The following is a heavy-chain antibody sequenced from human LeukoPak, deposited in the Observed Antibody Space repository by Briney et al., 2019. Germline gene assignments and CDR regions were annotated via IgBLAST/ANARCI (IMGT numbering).Heavy chain of an antibody. CDR2: IYPGDSDT. J-gene: IGHJ4*02. D-gene: IGHD6-6*01. Sequence: IIYPGDSDTRYSPSFQGQVTISADKSISTAYLQWSSLKASDTAMYYCASLAGYSSSSEVGYWGQGTLVTVSS. CDR3: ASLAGYSSSSEVGY. V-gene: IGHV5-51*01.